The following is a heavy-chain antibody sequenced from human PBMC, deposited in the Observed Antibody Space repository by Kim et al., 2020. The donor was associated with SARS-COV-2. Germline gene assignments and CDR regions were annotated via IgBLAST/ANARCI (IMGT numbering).Heavy chain of an antibody. D-gene: IGHD4-17*01. V-gene: IGHV3-15*01. Sequence: TTDYAAPVKGRFTISRDDSKNTLYLQMNSLKTEDTAVYYCTTDQATVTPNWGQGTLVTVSS. CDR2: TT. CDR3: TTDQATVTPN. J-gene: IGHJ4*02.